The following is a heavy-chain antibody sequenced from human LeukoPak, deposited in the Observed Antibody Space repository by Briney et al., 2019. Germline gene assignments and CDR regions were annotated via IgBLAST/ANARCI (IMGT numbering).Heavy chain of an antibody. J-gene: IGHJ3*01. CDR3: AREMVIAFGVRALDV. CDR2: ISGNGGTT. D-gene: IGHD3-3*01. V-gene: IGHV3-64*01. Sequence: GGSLGLSCAGSGFTFSSHAMHWVRQAPGKGLEYVSAISGNGGTTYYVSSVKGRFTLSRDNSKNTMYLQMGSLGADDMAVYYCAREMVIAFGVRALDVWGQGTMVTVSS. CDR1: GFTFSSHA.